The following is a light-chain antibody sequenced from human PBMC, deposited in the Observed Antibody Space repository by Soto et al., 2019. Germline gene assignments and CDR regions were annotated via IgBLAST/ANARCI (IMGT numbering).Light chain of an antibody. Sequence: DIQMTQSPSSLSASVGDKVTITCQASQDISRYLSWHQKKPGKAPKLLIHAASNLETGVPSRVSGNGSGSDFAFIISSLQPEDLATYYCQQYDNLPYTFGQGTKLDIK. CDR3: QQYDNLPYT. CDR2: AAS. CDR1: QDISRY. J-gene: IGKJ2*01. V-gene: IGKV1-33*01.